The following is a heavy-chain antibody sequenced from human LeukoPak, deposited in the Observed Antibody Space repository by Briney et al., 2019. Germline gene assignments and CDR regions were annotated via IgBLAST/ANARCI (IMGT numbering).Heavy chain of an antibody. CDR2: IKKDGSEK. V-gene: IGHV3-7*01. CDR3: AREGGGNWPDYYYYYMDV. D-gene: IGHD4-23*01. CDR1: GFTFSSYW. J-gene: IGHJ6*03. Sequence: GGSLRLSCAASGFTFSSYWMSWVRQAPGKGLEWVANIKKDGSEKYYVDSVKGRFTISRDNAKTSLYLQMNSLRAEDTAVYYCAREGGGNWPDYYYYYMDVWGKGTTVTISS.